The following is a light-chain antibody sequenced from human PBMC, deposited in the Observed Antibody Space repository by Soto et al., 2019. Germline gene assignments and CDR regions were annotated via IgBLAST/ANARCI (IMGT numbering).Light chain of an antibody. CDR3: TSYAGSNNWI. Sequence: QSALTQPPSASGSPGQSVTISCTGTSGDVGTYKYVSWYQQHPGQAPKFIIYEVSKRPSGVPDRFSGSKSGNTASLTVSGLQAEDEADYYCTSYAGSNNWIFGGGTQLTVL. CDR1: SGDVGTYKY. J-gene: IGLJ2*01. CDR2: EVS. V-gene: IGLV2-8*01.